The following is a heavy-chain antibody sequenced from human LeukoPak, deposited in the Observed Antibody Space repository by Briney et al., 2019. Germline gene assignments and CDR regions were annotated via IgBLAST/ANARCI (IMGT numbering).Heavy chain of an antibody. CDR1: GFTFSSYE. CDR2: ICSSGSTI. V-gene: IGHV3-48*03. J-gene: IGHJ4*02. Sequence: GGSLRLSCAASGFTFSSYEMNWVRQAPGKGLEWVSYICSSGSTIYYADSVKGRFTISRDNAKNSLYPQMNSLRAEDTAVYYCARDLRIEMATSNYFDYWGQGTLVTVSS. D-gene: IGHD5-24*01. CDR3: ARDLRIEMATSNYFDY.